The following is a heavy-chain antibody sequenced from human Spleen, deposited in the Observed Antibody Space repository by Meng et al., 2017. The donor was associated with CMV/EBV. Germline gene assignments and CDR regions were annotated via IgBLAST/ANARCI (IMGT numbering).Heavy chain of an antibody. D-gene: IGHD2-15*01. V-gene: IGHV3-30*02. CDR1: GFTFNTYW. CDR3: AKTGWTSATPTD. Sequence: GESLKISCAASGFTFNTYWMTWVRQAPGKGLEWVTFIQDDGSNTNYIDSVKGRFTISRDNSKNTVYLQMDSLKTEDTAVYYCAKTGWTSATPTDWGQGTLVTVSS. J-gene: IGHJ4*02. CDR2: IQDDGSNT.